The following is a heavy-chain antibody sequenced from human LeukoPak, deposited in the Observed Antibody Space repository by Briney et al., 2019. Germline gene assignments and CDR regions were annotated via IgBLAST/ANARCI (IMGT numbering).Heavy chain of an antibody. D-gene: IGHD2-15*01. CDR2: VWYDGSLK. CDR3: ARGDGGGGTHPFDY. CDR1: GFTFSTYG. Sequence: GKSLRLSCAASGFTFSTYGMNWVRQAPGKGLECVAVVWYDGSLKYYRDSVKGRFTISRDNSENTLYLQMNSLRVEDTAVYYCARGDGGGGTHPFDYWGQGTLVTASS. V-gene: IGHV3-33*01. J-gene: IGHJ4*02.